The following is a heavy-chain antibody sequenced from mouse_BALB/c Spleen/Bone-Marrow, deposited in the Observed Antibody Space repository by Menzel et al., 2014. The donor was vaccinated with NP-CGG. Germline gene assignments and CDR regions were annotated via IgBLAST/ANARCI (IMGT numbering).Heavy chain of an antibody. J-gene: IGHJ4*01. D-gene: IGHD2-1*01. V-gene: IGHV1-4*01. Sequence: QVQLKQSGAELARPGASVKMSCRASGYTFTTYTMQWVKQRPGQGLEWIGYINPSSGYTYYNQKFKDKAILTADKSSSAAYLQLSSLTSEDSAVYYCARAYGNYDAMDYWGQGTSVTVSS. CDR1: GYTFTTYT. CDR2: INPSSGYT. CDR3: ARAYGNYDAMDY.